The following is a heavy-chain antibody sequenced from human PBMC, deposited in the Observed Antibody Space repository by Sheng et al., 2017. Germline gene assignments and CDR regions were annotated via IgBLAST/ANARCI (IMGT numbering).Heavy chain of an antibody. CDR3: ARDIYCSSTSCYRGD. CDR1: GGTFSSYA. J-gene: IGHJ4*02. Sequence: QVQLVQSGAEVKKPGSSVKVSCKASGGTFSSYAISWVRQAPGQGLEWMGGIIPILGIANYAQKFQGRVTITADKSTSTAYMELSSLRSEDTAVYYCARDIYCSSTSCYRGDWGQGTLVTVSS. CDR2: IIPILGIA. V-gene: IGHV1-69*04. D-gene: IGHD2-2*01.